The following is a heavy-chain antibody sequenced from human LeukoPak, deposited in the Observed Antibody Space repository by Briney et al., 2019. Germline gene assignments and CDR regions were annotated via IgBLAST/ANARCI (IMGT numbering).Heavy chain of an antibody. CDR3: ARGAMVRGVIMYNWFDP. D-gene: IGHD3-10*01. J-gene: IGHJ5*02. Sequence: SETLSLTCAVYGGSFSGYYWSWLRQPPGQGLEWIGELNHSGSTNYNPSLKSRVTISVDTSKNQFSLKLSSVTAADTAVYYCARGAMVRGVIMYNWFDPWGQGTLVTVSP. CDR1: GGSFSGYY. CDR2: LNHSGST. V-gene: IGHV4-34*01.